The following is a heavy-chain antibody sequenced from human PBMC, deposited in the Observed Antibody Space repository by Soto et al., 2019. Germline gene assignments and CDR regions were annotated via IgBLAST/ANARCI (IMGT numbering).Heavy chain of an antibody. CDR1: GFTFDDYV. J-gene: IGHJ4*02. CDR3: ARTVGATWGTFDY. V-gene: IGHV3-9*01. Sequence: EVQLVESGGGLVQPGRSLRLSCAASGFTFDDYVMHWVRQAPGKGLEWVSGISWNSDTIDYADSVKGRFTISRDNAKNSLYLQMNSLRPEDTALYSCARTVGATWGTFDYWGQGTLVTVSS. CDR2: ISWNSDTI. D-gene: IGHD1-26*01.